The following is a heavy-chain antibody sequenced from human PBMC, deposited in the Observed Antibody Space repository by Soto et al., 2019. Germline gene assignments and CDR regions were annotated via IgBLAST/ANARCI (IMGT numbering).Heavy chain of an antibody. V-gene: IGHV1-3*01. CDR1: GYSFTSYA. CDR2: MNVGNGNT. Sequence: QVQLVQSGAEVKKPGASVKVSCKASGYSFTSYAMHWVRQAPGQRLEWMGWMNVGNGNTKYSQKFQGRVTITRDTSASTAYMELSSLRSEDTAVYYCAREHIAAAPNGVDYYYYMDVWGKGTTVTVSS. J-gene: IGHJ6*03. D-gene: IGHD6-13*01. CDR3: AREHIAAAPNGVDYYYYMDV.